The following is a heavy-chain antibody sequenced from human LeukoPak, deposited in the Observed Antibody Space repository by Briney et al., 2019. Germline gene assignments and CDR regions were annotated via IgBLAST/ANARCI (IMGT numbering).Heavy chain of an antibody. V-gene: IGHV4-38-2*01. CDR3: ARTIAKYNWNYASYASFDY. CDR1: GYSISSGYY. J-gene: IGHJ4*02. Sequence: SETLSLTCAVSGYSISSGYYWGWIRQPPGKGLEWIGIIYHSGNAYYNPSLKSRVTISVDTSDNQFSLTLSPVTAADTAMYYCARTIAKYNWNYASYASFDYWGQGTLVTVSS. CDR2: IYHSGNA. D-gene: IGHD1-7*01.